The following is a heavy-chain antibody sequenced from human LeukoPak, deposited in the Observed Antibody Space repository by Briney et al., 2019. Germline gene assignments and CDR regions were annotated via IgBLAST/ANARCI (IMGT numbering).Heavy chain of an antibody. V-gene: IGHV3-30*18. CDR1: GFTFSNYG. CDR2: ISYDGSNK. Sequence: QSGGSLRLSCTASGFTFSNYGMHWVRQAPGKGLEWVALISYDGSNKYYADSVKGRFTISRDSSKNTLYLQMNSLSAEDTAVYYCAKCSWYQLLWRAFNIWAKGKMVPVSS. D-gene: IGHD2-2*01. CDR3: AKCSWYQLLWRAFNI. J-gene: IGHJ3*02.